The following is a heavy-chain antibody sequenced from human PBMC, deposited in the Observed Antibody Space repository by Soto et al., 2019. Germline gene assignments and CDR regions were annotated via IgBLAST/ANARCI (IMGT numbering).Heavy chain of an antibody. V-gene: IGHV4-4*02. CDR2: IYHSGST. CDR1: GGSISSSNW. Sequence: PSETLSGTCAVSGGSISSSNWWSWVRQPPWKGLEWIGEIYHSGSTNYNPSLKSRVTISVDKYKNQFSLKLSSVTAADTAVYSCERDPATFYGDYYYYYGMDVGGQGTTVT. J-gene: IGHJ6*02. CDR3: ERDPATFYGDYYYYYGMDV. D-gene: IGHD4-17*01.